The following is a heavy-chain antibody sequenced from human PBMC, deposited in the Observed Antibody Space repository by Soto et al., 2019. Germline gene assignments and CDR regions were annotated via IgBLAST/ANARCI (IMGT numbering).Heavy chain of an antibody. Sequence: QVQLVQSGAEVRKPGASVRLSCKASGYTLTRFYLLWVRQAPGQGLEWMGIINTRGGTTAYAQKFRGRLTVTRDTSTSTVYMELSNLRSEDTAIYYCARGPDDSDVPRWDYWGQGTRVTVSS. CDR3: ARGPDDSDVPRWDY. V-gene: IGHV1-46*01. D-gene: IGHD4-17*01. J-gene: IGHJ4*02. CDR1: GYTLTRFY. CDR2: INTRGGTT.